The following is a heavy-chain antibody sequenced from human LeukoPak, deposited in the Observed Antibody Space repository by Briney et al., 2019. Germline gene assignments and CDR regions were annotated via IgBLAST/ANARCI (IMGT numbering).Heavy chain of an antibody. V-gene: IGHV4-34*01. D-gene: IGHD4-23*01. CDR3: ARGGGNSGFDY. CDR1: GGSFSGYY. CDR2: INHSGST. Sequence: SETLSLTCAVYGGSFSGYYWSWIRQPPGKGLEWIGEINHSGSTNYNPSLKSRVTISVDTSKNRFSLKLSSVTAADTAVYYCARGGGNSGFDYWGQGTLVTVSS. J-gene: IGHJ4*02.